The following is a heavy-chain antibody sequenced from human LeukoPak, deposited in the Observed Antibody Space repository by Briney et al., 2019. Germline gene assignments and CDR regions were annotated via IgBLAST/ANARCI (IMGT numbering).Heavy chain of an antibody. CDR2: IYTSGST. J-gene: IGHJ3*02. Sequence: SETLSLTCTVSGGSISSYYWSWIRQPAGKGLEWIGRIYTSGSTNYNPSLKSRVTMSVDTSKNQFSLKLSSVTAADTAVHYCARDRVVPAARGDAFDIWGQGTMVTVSS. CDR3: ARDRVVPAARGDAFDI. CDR1: GGSISSYY. D-gene: IGHD2-2*01. V-gene: IGHV4-4*07.